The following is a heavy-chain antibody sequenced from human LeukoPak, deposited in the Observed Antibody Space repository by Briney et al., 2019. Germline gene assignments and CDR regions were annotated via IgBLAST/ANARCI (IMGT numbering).Heavy chain of an antibody. D-gene: IGHD1-26*01. CDR2: IWYDGSNK. V-gene: IGHV3-33*01. CDR1: GFTFSSYG. CDR3: ARGASNSVGAADY. J-gene: IGHJ4*02. Sequence: GGSLRLSCAASGFTFSSYGMHWVRQAPGKGLEWAAVIWYDGSNKYYADSVKGRFTISRDNSKNTLYLQMNSLRAEDTAVYYCARGASNSVGAADYWGQGTLVTVSS.